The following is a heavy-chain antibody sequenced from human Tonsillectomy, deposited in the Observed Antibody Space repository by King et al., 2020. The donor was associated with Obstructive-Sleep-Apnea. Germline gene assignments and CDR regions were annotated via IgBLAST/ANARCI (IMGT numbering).Heavy chain of an antibody. CDR2: IYYSGST. Sequence: QLQESGPGLVKPSETLSPTCTVSGGSISSSSYYWGWIRQPPGKGLEWIGSIYYSGSTYYNPSLKSRVTISVDTSKNQFSLKLSSVTAADTAVYYCARRVAVAGDAFDIWGQGTMVTVSS. V-gene: IGHV4-39*01. D-gene: IGHD6-19*01. CDR1: GGSISSSSYY. J-gene: IGHJ3*02. CDR3: ARRVAVAGDAFDI.